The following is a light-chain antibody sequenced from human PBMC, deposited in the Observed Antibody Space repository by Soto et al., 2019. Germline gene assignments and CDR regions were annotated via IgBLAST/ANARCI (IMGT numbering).Light chain of an antibody. Sequence: MVMTQSPDSLAVSLVESATINCKSSQSVLYSSNNKNYLAWYQQKPGQPPKLLIYWASTRESGVPDRFSGSGSGTDFTLTISRLEPEDFAVYYCQQYGSSPQTFGQGTKVDI. J-gene: IGKJ1*01. CDR3: QQYGSSPQT. CDR2: WAS. V-gene: IGKV4-1*01. CDR1: QSVLYSSNNKNY.